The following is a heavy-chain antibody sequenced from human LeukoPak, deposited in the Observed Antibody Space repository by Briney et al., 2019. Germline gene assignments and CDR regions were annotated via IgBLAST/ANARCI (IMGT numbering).Heavy chain of an antibody. J-gene: IGHJ6*02. CDR1: GGTFSSYA. CDR3: ARGIAVAGNRHHGMDV. CDR2: IIPIFGIA. D-gene: IGHD6-19*01. V-gene: IGHV1-69*04. Sequence: LVASVKVSCKASGGTFSSYAISWVRQAPGQGLEWMGRIIPIFGIANYAQKFQGRVTITADKSTSTAYMELSSLRSEDTAVYYCARGIAVAGNRHHGMDVWGQGATVTVSS.